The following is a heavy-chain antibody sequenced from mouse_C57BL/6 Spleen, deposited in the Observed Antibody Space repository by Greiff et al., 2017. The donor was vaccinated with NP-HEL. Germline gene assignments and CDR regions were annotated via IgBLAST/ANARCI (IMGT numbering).Heavy chain of an antibody. D-gene: IGHD5-5*01. J-gene: IGHJ2*01. V-gene: IGHV5-9*01. CDR2: ISGGGGNT. Sequence: EVMLVESGGGLVKPGGSLKLSCAASGFTFSSYTMSWVRQTPEKRLEWVATISGGGGNTYYPDSVKGRFTISRDNAKNTLYLQMSSLRSEDTALYYCARRGPLPFDYWGQGTTLTVSS. CDR3: ARRGPLPFDY. CDR1: GFTFSSYT.